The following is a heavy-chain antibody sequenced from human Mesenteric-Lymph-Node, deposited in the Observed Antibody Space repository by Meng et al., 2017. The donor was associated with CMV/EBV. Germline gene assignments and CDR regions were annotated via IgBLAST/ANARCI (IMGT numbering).Heavy chain of an antibody. D-gene: IGHD2-2*01. J-gene: IGHJ4*02. CDR3: ATQLVVPAASDY. V-gene: IGHV3-30*02. CDR1: GFSFSSYA. Sequence: GESLKISCVASGFSFSSYAMHWVRQAPGKGLEWVAFIQYDGSNKYYADSVKGRFTISRDNAKNSLYLQMNSLRAEDTAVYYCATQLVVPAASDYWGQGTLVTVSS. CDR2: IQYDGSNK.